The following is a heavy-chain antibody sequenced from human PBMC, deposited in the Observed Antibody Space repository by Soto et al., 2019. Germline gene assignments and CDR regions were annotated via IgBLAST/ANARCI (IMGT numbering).Heavy chain of an antibody. D-gene: IGHD1-26*01. J-gene: IGHJ4*02. CDR2: IYWTGST. CDR1: GDSVGRGGHY. CDR3: ARDAGLASAIDY. Sequence: QVQLQESGPGLVKPSQTLSVTCSVSGDSVGRGGHYWSWIRQHPGKGLEWIGSIYWTGSTSYNPSLKSRVTISVDRSKNQCSLKVSSVTAADTAVYYGARDAGLASAIDYWGQGTLITVSS. V-gene: IGHV4-31*02.